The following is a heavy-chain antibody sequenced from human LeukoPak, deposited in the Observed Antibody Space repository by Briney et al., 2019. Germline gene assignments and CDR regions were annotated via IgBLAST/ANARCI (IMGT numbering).Heavy chain of an antibody. CDR1: GGTFSSYA. D-gene: IGHD1-14*01. V-gene: IGHV1-69*06. CDR2: IIPIFGTA. Sequence: WASVKVSCKASGGTFSSYAISWVRQAPGQGLEWMGGIIPIFGTANYAQKFQGRVTITADKSTSTAYMELSSLRSEDTAVYYCATGEITPDFDYWGQGTLVTVSS. J-gene: IGHJ4*02. CDR3: ATGEITPDFDY.